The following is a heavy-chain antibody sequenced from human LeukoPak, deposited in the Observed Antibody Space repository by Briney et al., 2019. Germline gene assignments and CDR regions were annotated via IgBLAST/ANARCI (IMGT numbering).Heavy chain of an antibody. V-gene: IGHV4-61*02. CDR2: IYDRGST. J-gene: IGHJ4*02. Sequence: SETLSLTCTVSGGSISSGGSSWTWVRQPAGKGLEWIGVIYDRGSTNYNPSLKSRVTISIDTSKNQFSLKLTSMTAADTAVYYCAVRLPHFDSWGQGTLVTVSS. CDR1: GGSISSGGSS. CDR3: AVRLPHFDS. D-gene: IGHD1-1*01.